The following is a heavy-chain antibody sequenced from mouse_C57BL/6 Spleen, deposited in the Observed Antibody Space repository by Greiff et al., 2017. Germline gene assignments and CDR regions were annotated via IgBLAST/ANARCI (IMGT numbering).Heavy chain of an antibody. J-gene: IGHJ3*01. D-gene: IGHD2-10*01. Sequence: QVHVKQSGAELVKPGASVKISCKASGYAFSSYWMNWVKQRPGKGLEWIGQIYPGDGDTNYNGKFKGKATLTADKSSSTAYMQLSSLTSEDSAVYFCARFRAYYANQGFAYWGQGTLVTVSA. CDR1: GYAFSSYW. V-gene: IGHV1-80*01. CDR2: IYPGDGDT. CDR3: ARFRAYYANQGFAY.